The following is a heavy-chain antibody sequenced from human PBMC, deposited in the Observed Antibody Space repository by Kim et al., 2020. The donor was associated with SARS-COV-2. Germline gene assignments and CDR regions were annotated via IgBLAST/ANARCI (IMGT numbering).Heavy chain of an antibody. V-gene: IGHV3-33*01. CDR1: GFTFSSYG. CDR3: AREAIMVRGVINYFDY. CDR2: IWYDGSNK. J-gene: IGHJ4*02. Sequence: GGSLRLSCAASGFTFSSYGMHWVRQAPGKGLEWVAVIWYDGSNKYYADSVKGRFTISRDNSKNTLYLQMNSLRAEDTAVYYCAREAIMVRGVINYFDYWGQGTLVTVSS. D-gene: IGHD3-10*01.